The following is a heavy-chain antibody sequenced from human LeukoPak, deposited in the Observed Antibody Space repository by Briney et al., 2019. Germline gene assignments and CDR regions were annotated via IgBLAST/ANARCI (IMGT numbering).Heavy chain of an antibody. CDR1: GYTFTSYY. CDR2: INPSGGST. Sequence: ASVKVSCKASGYTFTSYYMHWVRQAPGQGLEWMVIINPSGGSTSYAQKFQGRVTMTRDTSTSTVYMELSSLRSEDTAVYYCARTYLRSDLPYYYYGMDVWGQGTTVTVSS. J-gene: IGHJ6*02. D-gene: IGHD3-16*01. CDR3: ARTYLRSDLPYYYYGMDV. V-gene: IGHV1-46*01.